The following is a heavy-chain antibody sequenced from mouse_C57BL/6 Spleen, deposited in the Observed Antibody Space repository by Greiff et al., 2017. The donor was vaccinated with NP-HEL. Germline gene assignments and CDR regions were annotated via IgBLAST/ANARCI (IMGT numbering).Heavy chain of an antibody. D-gene: IGHD1-1*01. CDR3: AIEVGVYYYGSSWWYFDV. CDR2: IHPSDSDT. CDR1: GYTFTSYW. J-gene: IGHJ1*03. V-gene: IGHV1-74*01. Sequence: VQLQQPGAELVKPGASVKVSCKASGYTFTSYWMHWVKQRPGQGLEWIGRIHPSDSDTNYNQKFKGKATLTVDKSSSTAYMQLSSLTSEDSAVYYCAIEVGVYYYGSSWWYFDVWGTGTTVTVSS.